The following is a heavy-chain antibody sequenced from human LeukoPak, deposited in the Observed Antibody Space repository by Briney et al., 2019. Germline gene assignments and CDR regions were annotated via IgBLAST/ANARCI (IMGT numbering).Heavy chain of an antibody. J-gene: IGHJ5*02. D-gene: IGHD3-3*01. CDR3: ARDLSPTIFGVVTPFDP. Sequence: PGGSLRLSCAASGFTFSSYSMNWVRQAPGKGLEWVSSISSSSSYIYYADSVKGRFTISRDNAKNSLYLRMNSLRAEDTAVYYCARDLSPTIFGVVTPFDPWGQGTLVTVSS. CDR2: ISSSSSYI. V-gene: IGHV3-21*01. CDR1: GFTFSSYS.